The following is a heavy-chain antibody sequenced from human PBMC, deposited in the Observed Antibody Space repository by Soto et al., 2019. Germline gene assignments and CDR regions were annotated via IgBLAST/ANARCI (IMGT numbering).Heavy chain of an antibody. CDR1: GFTFSSYA. CDR2: ISGSGGST. Sequence: GGSLRLSCAASGFTFSSYAMSWVRQAPGKGLEWVSAISGSGGSTYYADSVKGRFTISRDNAKNSLYLQMNSLRADDTAIYYCARRNDHCTSASCYHHFDYWGQGTRVTVSS. J-gene: IGHJ4*02. V-gene: IGHV3-23*01. CDR3: ARRNDHCTSASCYHHFDY. D-gene: IGHD2-2*01.